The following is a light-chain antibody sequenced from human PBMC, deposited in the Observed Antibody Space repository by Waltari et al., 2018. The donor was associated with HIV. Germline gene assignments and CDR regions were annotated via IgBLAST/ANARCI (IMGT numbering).Light chain of an antibody. CDR3: CSYAGSRTHWV. CDR1: SSDVGSYKH. J-gene: IGLJ3*02. V-gene: IGLV2-23*02. CDR2: EVY. Sequence: QSALTQPASSVGSPGQSTTISCTGSSSDVGSYKHLPRYQHHPGKAPKLIIYEVYHRPSGVSNRFSVSRSGDTAFLTISGLQAEDEAAYYCCSYAGSRTHWVFGGGTKLTVL.